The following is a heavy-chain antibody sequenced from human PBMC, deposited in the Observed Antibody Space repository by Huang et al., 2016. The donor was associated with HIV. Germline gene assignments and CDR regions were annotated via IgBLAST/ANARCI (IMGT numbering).Heavy chain of an antibody. Sequence: QVQLQESGPGLVKPSETLSITCTVSGGSFSHYYWSWIRQPPGKGLEWIGYIYYSGITNYTPSLKSRVTISVDTSKNQFSLRLSSVTAADTAVYYCARVTYYYDSSGYLVDHNGMDVWGQGTTVTVSS. V-gene: IGHV4-59*01. J-gene: IGHJ6*02. CDR2: IYYSGIT. CDR1: GGSFSHYY. CDR3: ARVTYYYDSSGYLVDHNGMDV. D-gene: IGHD3-22*01.